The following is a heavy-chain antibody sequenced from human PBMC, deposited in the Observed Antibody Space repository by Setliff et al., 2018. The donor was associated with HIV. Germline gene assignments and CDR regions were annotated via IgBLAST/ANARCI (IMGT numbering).Heavy chain of an antibody. V-gene: IGHV4-61*05. CDR3: AGWGAGYNSYDS. J-gene: IGHJ4*02. Sequence: PSETLSLTCTVSGGSISSSSYYWGWIRQPPGKGLEWIGSIFNDGRTYYDGSTIYDPSLRSRVTMSVDTSKNQFSVKLNSVTAADTAVYFCAGWGAGYNSYDSWGQGSLVTVSS. CDR1: GGSISSSSYY. CDR2: IFNDGRTYYDGST. D-gene: IGHD5-12*01.